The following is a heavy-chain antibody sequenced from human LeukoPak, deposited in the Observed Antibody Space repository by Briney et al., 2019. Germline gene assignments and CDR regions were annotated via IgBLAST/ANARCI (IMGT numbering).Heavy chain of an antibody. CDR2: ISLSGLT. CDR3: SRKNGAFSPFRY. J-gene: IGHJ4*02. D-gene: IGHD2-8*01. CDR1: GGSISNTNW. V-gene: IGHV4-4*02. Sequence: SGTLSHTCGVSGGSISNTNWWRWVRQPPGQGLAWTGEISLSGLTNCNPFLKCRVTLSLDKSKNHLSLNLTSMTAADTAVYYCSRKNGAFSPFRYWGQGTLVTVPS.